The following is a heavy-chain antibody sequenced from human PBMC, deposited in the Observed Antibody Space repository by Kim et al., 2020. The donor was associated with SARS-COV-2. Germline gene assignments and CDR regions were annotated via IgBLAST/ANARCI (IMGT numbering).Heavy chain of an antibody. D-gene: IGHD3-10*01. CDR2: ITGDGGST. V-gene: IGHV3-43*02. CDR1: EFSFDDYT. CDR3: AKETDEEWIGDLTYYFD. J-gene: IGHJ4*01. Sequence: GGSLRLSCAGSEFSFDDYTMHWVRQAPGKGLEWVSLITGDGGSTHYADSVKGRFIISRDNSKNSLYLQMNSLRTDDTALYYCAKETDEEWIGDLTYYFD.